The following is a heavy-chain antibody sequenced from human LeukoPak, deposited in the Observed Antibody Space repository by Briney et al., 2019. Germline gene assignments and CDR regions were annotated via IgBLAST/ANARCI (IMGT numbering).Heavy chain of an antibody. CDR2: IWYDGSNK. CDR1: GFTFSSNG. V-gene: IGHV3-33*01. D-gene: IGHD3-22*01. CDR3: ARDLVSYYYDSSGLDY. J-gene: IGHJ4*02. Sequence: GGSLRLSCAASGFTFSSNGMHWGRQAPGKGLEGGAVIWYDGSNKYYADSVKGRFTISRDNSKNTLYLQMNSLRAEDTAVYYCARDLVSYYYDSSGLDYWGQGTLVTVSS.